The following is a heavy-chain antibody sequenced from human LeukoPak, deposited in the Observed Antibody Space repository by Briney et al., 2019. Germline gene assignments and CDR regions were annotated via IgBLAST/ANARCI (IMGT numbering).Heavy chain of an antibody. Sequence: GGSLRLSCAASGFYFSNAWMNWVRQAPGKGLEWVSSISSSSSYIYYADSVKGRFTISRDNSKNSLYLQMNSLRAEDTAVYYCARLRQWLPPDYWGQRTLVIVFS. CDR1: GFYFSNAW. V-gene: IGHV3-21*01. CDR2: ISSSSSYI. CDR3: ARLRQWLPPDY. J-gene: IGHJ4*02. D-gene: IGHD6-19*01.